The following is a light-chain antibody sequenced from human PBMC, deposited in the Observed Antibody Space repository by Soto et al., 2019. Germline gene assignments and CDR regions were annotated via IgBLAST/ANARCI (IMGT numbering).Light chain of an antibody. CDR2: GAS. CDR1: QSVSSSY. CDR3: KQYGSSLT. Sequence: EIVLTQSPGTLSLSPGESATLSCRASQSVSSSYLAWYQQKPGQAPRLLIYGASSRATGIPDRFSGSGSGTYFTINISRLEPEEFAVYYCKQYGSSLTFGRGPKVAIK. V-gene: IGKV3-20*01. J-gene: IGKJ4*01.